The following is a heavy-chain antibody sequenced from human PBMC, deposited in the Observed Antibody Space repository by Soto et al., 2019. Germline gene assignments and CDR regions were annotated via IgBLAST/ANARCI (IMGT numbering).Heavy chain of an antibody. CDR2: ITNTGGGT. V-gene: IGHV3-23*01. J-gene: IGHJ6*02. CDR1: GFMFNTYA. Sequence: GGSLRLSCAASGFMFNTYAMTWVRQAPGKGLGWVATITNTGGGTYYADSVKGRFTISRDNSNNRLYLQMYSLRAEDTAVYFCANRPRYYNMDVWGQGTTVTVSS. CDR3: ANRPRYYNMDV.